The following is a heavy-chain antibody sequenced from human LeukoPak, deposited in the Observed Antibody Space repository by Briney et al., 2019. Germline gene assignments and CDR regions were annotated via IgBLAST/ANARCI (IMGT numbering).Heavy chain of an antibody. CDR2: ISAYNGNT. CDR1: GYTFTSYG. V-gene: IGHV1-18*01. D-gene: IGHD3-3*01. J-gene: IGHJ6*03. Sequence: ASVKLSCKASGYTFTSYGISWVRQAPGQGLEWMGWISAYNGNTNYAQKLQGGVTMTTDTSTSTAYMELRSLRSDDTAVYYCARSLLNALRFLEWLNYMDVWGKGTTVTVSS. CDR3: ARSLLNALRFLEWLNYMDV.